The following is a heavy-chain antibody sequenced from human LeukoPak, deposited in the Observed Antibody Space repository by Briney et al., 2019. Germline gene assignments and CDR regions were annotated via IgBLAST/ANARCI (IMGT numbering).Heavy chain of an antibody. CDR1: GGSISSYY. V-gene: IGHV4-4*07. CDR3: ARGTPRSSGYFHYYYYYMDV. J-gene: IGHJ6*03. CDR2: IYTSGST. Sequence: SETLSLTCTVPGGSISSYYWSWIRQPAGKGLEWIGRIYTSGSTDYNPSLKSRVTISVDTSKNQFSLKLSSVTAADTAVYYCARGTPRSSGYFHYYYYYMDVWGKGTTVTVSS. D-gene: IGHD3-22*01.